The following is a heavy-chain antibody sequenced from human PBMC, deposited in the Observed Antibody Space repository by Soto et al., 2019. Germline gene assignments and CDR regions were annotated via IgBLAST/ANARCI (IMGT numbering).Heavy chain of an antibody. CDR2: INAGNGNT. Sequence: ASVKVSCKASGYTFTSYAMHWVRQAPGQRLEWMGWINAGNGNTKYSQKFQGRVTITRDTSASTAYMELSSLRSEDTAVYYCARASLDYDSSGDPWGQGTLVTVSS. V-gene: IGHV1-3*01. J-gene: IGHJ5*02. D-gene: IGHD3-22*01. CDR1: GYTFTSYA. CDR3: ARASLDYDSSGDP.